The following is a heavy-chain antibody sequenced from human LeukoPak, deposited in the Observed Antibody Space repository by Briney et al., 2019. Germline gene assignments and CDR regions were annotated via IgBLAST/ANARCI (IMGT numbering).Heavy chain of an antibody. CDR3: ARASTIAVPLPRFDP. J-gene: IGHJ5*02. CDR1: GGSISSYY. D-gene: IGHD6-19*01. V-gene: IGHV4-59*01. Sequence: SETLSLTCTVSGGSISSYYWSWIRQPPGKGLEWIGYVYYSGGTNYNPSLKSRVTISVDTSKNHFSLKLSSVTAADTAVYYCARASTIAVPLPRFDPWGQGTLVTVSS. CDR2: VYYSGGT.